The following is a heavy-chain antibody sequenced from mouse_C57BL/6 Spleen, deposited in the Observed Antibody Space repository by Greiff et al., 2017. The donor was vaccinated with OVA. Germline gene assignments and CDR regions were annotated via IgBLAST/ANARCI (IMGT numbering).Heavy chain of an antibody. CDR2: INPNNGGT. CDR3: ARGTLGRAMDY. J-gene: IGHJ4*01. D-gene: IGHD4-1*01. V-gene: IGHV1-26*01. Sequence: EVQLQQSGPELVKPGASVKISCKASGYTFTDYYMNWVKQSHGKSLEWIGDINPNNGGTSYNQKFKGKATLTVDKSSSTAYMELRSLTSEDSAVYYCARGTLGRAMDYWGQGTSVTVSS. CDR1: GYTFTDYY.